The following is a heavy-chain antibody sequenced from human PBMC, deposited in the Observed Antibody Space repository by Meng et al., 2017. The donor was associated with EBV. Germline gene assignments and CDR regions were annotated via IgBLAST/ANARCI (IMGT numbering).Heavy chain of an antibody. D-gene: IGHD6-13*01. CDR1: GGTFSIYA. Sequence: VQLVQSVEKVKTPGSSVKCSCSASGGTFSIYAISWVRQAPGQGLEWMGGIIPIFGTANYAQKFQGRVTITADKSTSTAYMELSSLRSEDTAVYYCARAEIAAAGRLDYWGQGTLVTVSS. CDR3: ARAEIAAAGRLDY. J-gene: IGHJ4*02. V-gene: IGHV1-69*06. CDR2: IIPIFGTA.